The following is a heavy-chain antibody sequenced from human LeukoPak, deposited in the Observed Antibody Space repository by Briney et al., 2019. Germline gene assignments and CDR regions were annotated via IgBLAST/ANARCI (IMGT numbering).Heavy chain of an antibody. J-gene: IGHJ4*02. CDR1: GYTFTGYY. D-gene: IGHD1-26*01. CDR3: ARVGLRWELLNYSDY. CDR2: INPNSGGT. V-gene: IGHV1-2*02. Sequence: ASVKVSCKASGYTFTGYYMHWVRQAPGQGLEWMGWINPNSGGTNYAQKFQGRVTMTRDTSISTAYMELSRLRSDDTAVYYCARVGLRWELLNYSDYWGQGTLVTVSS.